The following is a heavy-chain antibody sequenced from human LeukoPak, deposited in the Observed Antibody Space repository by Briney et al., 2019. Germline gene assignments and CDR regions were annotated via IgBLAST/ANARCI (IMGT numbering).Heavy chain of an antibody. Sequence: GASVKVSCKASGYTFINYGINWVRQAPGQGLEWMGGIIPIFGTANYAQKFQGRVTITADESASTAYMELSSLRSEDTAVYYCARVGATTRVFDYWGQGTLVTVSS. J-gene: IGHJ4*02. CDR3: ARVGATTRVFDY. CDR1: GYTFINYG. D-gene: IGHD1-26*01. V-gene: IGHV1-69*13. CDR2: IIPIFGTA.